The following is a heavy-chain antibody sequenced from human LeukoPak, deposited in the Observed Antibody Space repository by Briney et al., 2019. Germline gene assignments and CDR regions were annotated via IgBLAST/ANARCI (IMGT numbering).Heavy chain of an antibody. CDR2: IKRKIEAEAT. J-gene: IGHJ4*02. V-gene: IGHV3-15*01. CDR1: GVTFNNAW. D-gene: IGHD3-10*01. CDR3: TTLSFVWFGDDY. Sequence: PGGSLRLSCAVSGVTFNNAWMNWVRQAPGKGLEWVGRIKRKIEAEATDYAAPVKGRFTISRDDSKSTLYLQMNSLKSEDTAVYYCTTLSFVWFGDDYWGQGTLVTVS.